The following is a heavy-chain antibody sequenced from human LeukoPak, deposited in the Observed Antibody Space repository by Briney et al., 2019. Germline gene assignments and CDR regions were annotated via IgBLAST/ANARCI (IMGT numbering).Heavy chain of an antibody. D-gene: IGHD2-2*01. CDR1: GYTFTSYD. Sequence: VASVKVSCKASGYTFTSYDIIWVRQTTGQGLEWMGWMNPNSGNTGYAQKFQGRVTMTRNTSISTAYMELSSLRSEDTAVYYCARGRYQLLGFDYWGQGTLVTVSS. CDR3: ARGRYQLLGFDY. J-gene: IGHJ4*02. V-gene: IGHV1-8*01. CDR2: MNPNSGNT.